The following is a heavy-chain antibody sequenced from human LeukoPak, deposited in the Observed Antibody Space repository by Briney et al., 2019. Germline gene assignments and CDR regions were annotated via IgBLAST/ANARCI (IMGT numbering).Heavy chain of an antibody. CDR2: INPSGGST. Sequence: ASVKVSCKASGYTFTSYYMHWVRQAPGQGLEWMGIINPSGGSTSYAQKFQGRVTMTRDTSTSTVYMGLSSLRSEDTAVYYCATLWFGVYMDVWGKGTTVTVSS. V-gene: IGHV1-46*03. D-gene: IGHD3-10*01. CDR1: GYTFTSYY. CDR3: ATLWFGVYMDV. J-gene: IGHJ6*03.